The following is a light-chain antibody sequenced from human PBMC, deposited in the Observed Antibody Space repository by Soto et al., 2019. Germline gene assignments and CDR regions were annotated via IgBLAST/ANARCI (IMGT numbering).Light chain of an antibody. Sequence: QSVLTQPPSASGSPGQSVTISCTGTSSDVGGYNYVSWYQHHPGKAPKLIIFEVSQRPSGVPDRFSGSKSGNTASLTVSGLQAEDEADYYCAAWDDSLGGHVLFGGGTKVTVL. CDR2: EVS. CDR1: SSDVGGYNY. CDR3: AAWDDSLGGHVL. V-gene: IGLV2-8*01. J-gene: IGLJ2*01.